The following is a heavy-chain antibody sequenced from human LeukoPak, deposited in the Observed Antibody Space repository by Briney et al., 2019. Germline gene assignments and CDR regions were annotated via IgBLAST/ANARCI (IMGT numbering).Heavy chain of an antibody. CDR3: ARMGYCSSTSCRPLDY. CDR1: GGSISSGSYC. V-gene: IGHV4-61*02. CDR2: IYTSGST. J-gene: IGHJ4*02. D-gene: IGHD2-2*01. Sequence: SQTLSLTCTVSGGSISSGSYCWSWIRQPAGKGLEWIGRIYTSGSTNYNPSLKSRVTISVDTSKNQFSLKLSSVTAADTAVYYCARMGYCSSTSCRPLDYWGQGTLVTVSS.